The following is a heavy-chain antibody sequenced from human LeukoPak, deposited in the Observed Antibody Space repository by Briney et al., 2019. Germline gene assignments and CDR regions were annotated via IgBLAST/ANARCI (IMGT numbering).Heavy chain of an antibody. CDR1: GFTFSSYA. J-gene: IGHJ4*02. D-gene: IGHD6-13*01. CDR3: AKAAAIAAAGTDFDY. V-gene: IGHV3-23*01. Sequence: GGSLRLSCAASGFTFSSYAMSWVRQAPGKGLEWVSVITNSGGSTYYTDSVKGRFTISRDNSKNALYLQMNSLRAEDTAVYYCAKAAAIAAAGTDFDYWGQGTLVTVSS. CDR2: ITNSGGST.